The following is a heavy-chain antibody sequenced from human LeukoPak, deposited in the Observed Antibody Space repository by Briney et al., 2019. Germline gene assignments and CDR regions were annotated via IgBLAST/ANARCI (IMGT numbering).Heavy chain of an antibody. CDR2: ISSSSSYI. CDR1: GFTFSSYS. D-gene: IGHD6-13*01. Sequence: GGSLRLSCAAPGFTFSSYSMNWVRQAPGKGLEWVSSISSSSSYIYYADSVKGRFTISRDNAKNSLYLQMNSLRAEDTAVYYCARGNSSSWYCDYWGQGTLVTVSS. CDR3: ARGNSSSWYCDY. V-gene: IGHV3-21*01. J-gene: IGHJ4*02.